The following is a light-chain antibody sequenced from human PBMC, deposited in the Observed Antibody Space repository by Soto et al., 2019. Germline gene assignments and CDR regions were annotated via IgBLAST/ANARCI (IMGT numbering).Light chain of an antibody. CDR3: QQYDSFLYT. CDR2: KAS. CDR1: QSISIW. V-gene: IGKV1-5*03. J-gene: IGKJ2*01. Sequence: DIQMTQSPSTVSASIGDRVTITCRASQSISIWLAWYQQKPGKAPKLLIYKASSLESGVPSRFSGSGSGTEFTLTISSLQPDDFATYYGQQYDSFLYTFGQGTRVEI.